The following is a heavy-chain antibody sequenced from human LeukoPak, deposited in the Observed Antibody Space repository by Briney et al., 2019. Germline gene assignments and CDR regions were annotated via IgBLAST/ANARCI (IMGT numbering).Heavy chain of an antibody. Sequence: PGGSLRLSCAASGITFSSYAMNWVRQAPGKGLEWVSAISGSGGSTYYADSVKGRFTISRDNSKNTLYLQMNSLRAEDTAVYYCAKVVRMAAAGDYWGQGTLVTVSS. V-gene: IGHV3-23*01. D-gene: IGHD6-13*01. J-gene: IGHJ4*02. CDR2: ISGSGGST. CDR1: GITFSSYA. CDR3: AKVVRMAAAGDY.